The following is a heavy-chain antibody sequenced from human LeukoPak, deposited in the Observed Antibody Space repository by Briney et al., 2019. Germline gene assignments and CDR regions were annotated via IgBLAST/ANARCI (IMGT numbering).Heavy chain of an antibody. CDR3: ASYSSGWNFDY. Sequence: SETLSLTCTVSGGSLSSYYWSWIRQPPGKGLEWIGYIYYSGSTNYNPSLKSRVTISVDTSKNQFSLKLSSVTAADTAVYYCASYSSGWNFDYWGQGTLVTVSS. V-gene: IGHV4-59*08. CDR2: IYYSGST. CDR1: GGSLSSYY. J-gene: IGHJ4*02. D-gene: IGHD6-19*01.